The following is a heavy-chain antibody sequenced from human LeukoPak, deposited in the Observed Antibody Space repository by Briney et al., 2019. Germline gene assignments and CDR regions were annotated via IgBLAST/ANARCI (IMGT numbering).Heavy chain of an antibody. CDR2: ISAYNGNT. Sequence: ASVKVSCKASGYTFTSYGISWVRQAPGQGLEWMGWISAYNGNTNYAQKLQGRVTMTTDTSTSTAYMELRSLRSDDTAVYYCARDMDLHHYDSSGTDYWGQGTLVTVSS. J-gene: IGHJ4*02. CDR1: GYTFTSYG. V-gene: IGHV1-18*01. CDR3: ARDMDLHHYDSSGTDY. D-gene: IGHD3-22*01.